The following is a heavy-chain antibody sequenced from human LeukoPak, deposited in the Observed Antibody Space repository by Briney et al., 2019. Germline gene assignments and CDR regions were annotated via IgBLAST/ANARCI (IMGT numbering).Heavy chain of an antibody. D-gene: IGHD2-2*01. CDR2: IYYSGST. J-gene: IGHJ4*02. V-gene: IGHV4-31*03. CDR3: ARLVRYCSTNSCYPFDY. CDR1: GGSISSGGYY. Sequence: SQTLSLTCTVSGGSISSGGYYWSWIRQHPGKGLEWIGYIYYSGSTYYNPSLKSRVTISIDTSRNQFSLKLNSVTAADTAIYYCARLVRYCSTNSCYPFDYWGQGTLVTVSS.